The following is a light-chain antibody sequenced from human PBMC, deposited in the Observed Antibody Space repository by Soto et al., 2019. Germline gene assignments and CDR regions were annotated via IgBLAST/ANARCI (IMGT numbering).Light chain of an antibody. V-gene: IGKV3-15*01. Sequence: EIVMTQSPATLSVSPVERATLSCRASQRVSNNLAWYQQKPGQAPRLLIYGASTRATDIPAKFSGSGSGTDFSLTISSLQSEDFALYYCQQYNSWPLTFGGGTKVDIK. CDR3: QQYNSWPLT. CDR1: QRVSNN. CDR2: GAS. J-gene: IGKJ4*01.